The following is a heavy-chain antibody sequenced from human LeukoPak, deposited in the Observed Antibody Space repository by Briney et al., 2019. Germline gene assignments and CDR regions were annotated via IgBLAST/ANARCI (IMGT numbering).Heavy chain of an antibody. CDR2: FRGSGDRT. V-gene: IGHV3-23*01. CDR3: AKDRQKWQWLVMYYFDS. D-gene: IGHD6-19*01. CDR1: RLAFDTHA. J-gene: IGHJ4*02. Sequence: GGSLRLSCAAPRLAFDTHAMSSVRQAPGKGLEWVSAFRGSGDRTHYADSVKGRFTISRDNSKNKLYLQLHSLRAEDTAIYYCAKDRQKWQWLVMYYFDSWGQGTLVTVSS.